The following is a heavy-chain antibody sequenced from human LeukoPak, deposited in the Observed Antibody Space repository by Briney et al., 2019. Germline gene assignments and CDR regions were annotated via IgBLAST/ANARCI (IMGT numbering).Heavy chain of an antibody. J-gene: IGHJ4*02. V-gene: IGHV3-43*02. CDR2: ISADGGST. Sequence: PGGPLRLSCVASGLNFGDSAMHWVRQAPGKGLEWVSLISADGGSTFSADSVKGRFSISRDNSKNSLYLQMDSLRSEDTAMYYCAKESGKFDYWGQGTLVAVSS. CDR3: AKESGKFDY. CDR1: GLNFGDSA.